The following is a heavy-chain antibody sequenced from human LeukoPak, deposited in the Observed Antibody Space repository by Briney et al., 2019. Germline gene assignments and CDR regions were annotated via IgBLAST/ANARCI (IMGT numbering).Heavy chain of an antibody. CDR2: THYSGNT. Sequence: SETLSLTCTVSGGSISSSYWSWIRQPPGKGLEWIGYTHYSGNTNYNASLTSRVTISVDMSKNQFSLKLNSVTAADTAVYYCARQGPLTTAVTTRTNPFDYWGQGTLVTVSS. CDR3: ARQGPLTTAVTTRTNPFDY. D-gene: IGHD4-11*01. V-gene: IGHV4-59*08. CDR1: GGSISSSY. J-gene: IGHJ4*02.